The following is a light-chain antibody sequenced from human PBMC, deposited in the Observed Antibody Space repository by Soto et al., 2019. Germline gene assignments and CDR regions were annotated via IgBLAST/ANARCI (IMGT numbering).Light chain of an antibody. CDR1: QGIRNY. V-gene: IGKV1-27*01. J-gene: IGKJ1*01. CDR2: AAS. Sequence: DIQMTQSPTSLSASVGDRVTITCRASQGIRNYVAWYQQIPGKAPKLLIYAASTLQSGVPSRFSGSGSGTDFTLTISSLQPEDFATYYCQQSYSTLGTFGQGTKVEIK. CDR3: QQSYSTLGT.